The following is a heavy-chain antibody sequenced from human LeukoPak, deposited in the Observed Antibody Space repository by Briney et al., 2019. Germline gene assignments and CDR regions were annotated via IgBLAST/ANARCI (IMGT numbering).Heavy chain of an antibody. CDR2: TSYDGSNK. Sequence: GGSLRLSCAASGLTFSSYVMHWVRQAPGKGLEWVAVTSYDGSNKFYADSVKGRFTISRDNSKNTLYLQMKSLIAADTAVYYCARLGTWDIVVVPAGFDSWGQGTLVTVSS. D-gene: IGHD2-2*01. CDR1: GLTFSSYV. V-gene: IGHV3-30-3*01. CDR3: ARLGTWDIVVVPAGFDS. J-gene: IGHJ4*02.